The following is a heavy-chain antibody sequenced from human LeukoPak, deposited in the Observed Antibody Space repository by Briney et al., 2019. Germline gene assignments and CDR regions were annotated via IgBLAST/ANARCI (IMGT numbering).Heavy chain of an antibody. Sequence: GGSLRLSCAASGFTFSSYAMSWVRQAPGKLLEWVSAISGIGGSTYYADSVKGRFTIARDNSKNTLYLQMNSLRAEDTAVYYCARGEFMAAAGTFDYWGQGTLVTVSS. CDR3: ARGEFMAAAGTFDY. D-gene: IGHD6-13*01. J-gene: IGHJ4*02. CDR2: ISGIGGST. V-gene: IGHV3-23*01. CDR1: GFTFSSYA.